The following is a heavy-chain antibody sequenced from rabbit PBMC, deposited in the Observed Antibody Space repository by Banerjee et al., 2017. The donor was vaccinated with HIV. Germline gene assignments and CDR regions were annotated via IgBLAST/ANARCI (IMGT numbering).Heavy chain of an antibody. Sequence: QEQLEESGGDLVKPEGSLTLTCTASGFSFNVTYWICWVRQAPGKGLEWIGCIYVGRDITDYASWVNGRFTISSDNAQNTVHLQMNSLTAADTATYFCARDAGGSYSLWGPGTLVTVS. J-gene: IGHJ4*01. CDR2: IYVGRDIT. CDR1: GFSFNVTYW. D-gene: IGHD8-1*01. CDR3: ARDAGGSYSL. V-gene: IGHV1S45*01.